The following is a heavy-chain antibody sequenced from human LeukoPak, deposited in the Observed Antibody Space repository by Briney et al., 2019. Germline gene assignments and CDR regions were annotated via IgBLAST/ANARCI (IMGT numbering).Heavy chain of an antibody. Sequence: GGSLRLSCAASGFTFSSYAMHWVRQAPGKGLEWVAVISYDGSNKYYADSVKGRFTISRNNSKNTLYLQMNSLRAEDTAVYYCARGYFDYWGQGTLVTVSS. CDR3: ARGYFDY. CDR2: ISYDGSNK. V-gene: IGHV3-30*01. J-gene: IGHJ4*02. CDR1: GFTFSSYA.